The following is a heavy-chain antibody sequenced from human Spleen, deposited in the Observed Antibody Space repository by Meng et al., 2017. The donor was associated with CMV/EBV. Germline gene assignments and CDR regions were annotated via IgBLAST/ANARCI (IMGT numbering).Heavy chain of an antibody. CDR3: ARDGYSSSLVEDAFDT. D-gene: IGHD6-6*01. Sequence: GESLKISCAASGFTFSDYYMSWIRQAPGKGLEWVSYISSSGSTIYYADSVKGRFTISRDNAKNSLYLQMNSLRAEDTAVYYCARDGYSSSLVEDAFDTWGQGTMVTVSS. CDR2: ISSSGSTI. V-gene: IGHV3-11*04. CDR1: GFTFSDYY. J-gene: IGHJ3*02.